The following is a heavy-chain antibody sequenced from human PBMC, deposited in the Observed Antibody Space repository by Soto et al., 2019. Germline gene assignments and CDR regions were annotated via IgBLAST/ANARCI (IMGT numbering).Heavy chain of an antibody. CDR2: ISSSSSYI. D-gene: IGHD6-19*01. CDR3: ASHPIAVAGTPYYYYGMDV. J-gene: IGHJ6*02. V-gene: IGHV3-21*01. CDR1: GFTFSSYS. Sequence: GGSLRLSCAASGFTFSSYSMNWVRQAPGKGLEWVSSISSSSSYIYYADSVKGRFTISRDNAKNSLYLQMNSLRAEDTAVYYCASHPIAVAGTPYYYYGMDVWGQGTTVTVSS.